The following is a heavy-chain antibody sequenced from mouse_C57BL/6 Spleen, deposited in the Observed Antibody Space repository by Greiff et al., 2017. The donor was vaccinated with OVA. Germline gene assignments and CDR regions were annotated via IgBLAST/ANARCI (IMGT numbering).Heavy chain of an antibody. CDR2: IDPSDSYT. J-gene: IGHJ3*01. CDR1: GYTFTSYW. V-gene: IGHV1-69*01. Sequence: QVQLQQPGAELVMPGASVKLSCKASGYTFTSYWMHWVKQRPGQGLEWIGEIDPSDSYTNYNQKFKGKSTLTVDKSSSTAYMQLSSLTSEDSAVYYCAIETLAYWGQGTLVTVSA. CDR3: AIETLAY.